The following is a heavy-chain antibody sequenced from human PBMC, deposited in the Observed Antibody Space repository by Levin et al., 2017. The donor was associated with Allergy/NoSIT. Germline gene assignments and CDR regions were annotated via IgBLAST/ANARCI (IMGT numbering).Heavy chain of an antibody. D-gene: IGHD5-12*01. J-gene: IGHJ5*02. CDR2: IKEDGNEE. V-gene: IGHV3-7*01. Sequence: GESLKISCVGSGFTFSSYRMTWVRQAPGKGLEWVGNIKEDGNEESYADSVKGRFTFSRDNAKNSLYLQMNSLRAEDTAIYYCARDVSFSGLDPWGQGTLVTVSS. CDR3: ARDVSFSGLDP. CDR1: GFTFSSYR.